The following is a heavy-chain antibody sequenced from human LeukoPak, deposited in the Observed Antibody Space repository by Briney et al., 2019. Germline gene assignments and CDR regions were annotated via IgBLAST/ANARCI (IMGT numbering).Heavy chain of an antibody. D-gene: IGHD6-13*01. CDR3: ATLASGYSSPFDY. Sequence: PGGSLRLSCAPSGFTFSSYAMSWVRQAPGKGLEWVSGIGASGGSTYYADSVKGRFTISRDNSKNTLYLQMNSLRTEDTAVYYCATLASGYSSPFDYWGQGTLVTVSS. CDR1: GFTFSSYA. V-gene: IGHV3-23*01. J-gene: IGHJ4*02. CDR2: IGASGGST.